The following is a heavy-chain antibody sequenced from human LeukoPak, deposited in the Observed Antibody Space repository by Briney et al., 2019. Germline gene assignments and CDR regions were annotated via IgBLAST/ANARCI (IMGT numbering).Heavy chain of an antibody. CDR2: ISSSGSTI. CDR3: ARVPYDSSGYYYVHFDY. D-gene: IGHD3-22*01. Sequence: GGSLRLSCAASGFTFSSYEMNWVRQAPGKGLEWVSYISSSGSTIYYADSVKGRFTISRDNAKNSLYLQMNSLRAEDTAVHYCARVPYDSSGYYYVHFDYWGQGTLVTVSS. J-gene: IGHJ4*02. V-gene: IGHV3-48*03. CDR1: GFTFSSYE.